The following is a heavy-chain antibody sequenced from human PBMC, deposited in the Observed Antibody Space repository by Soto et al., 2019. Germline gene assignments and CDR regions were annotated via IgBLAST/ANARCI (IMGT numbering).Heavy chain of an antibody. J-gene: IGHJ6*02. Sequence: QVQLVESGGGVVQPGRSLRLSCAASGFTFSSYAMHWVRQAPGKGLEWVAVISYDGSNKYYADSVKGRFTISRDNSKNTLYLQMNSLRAEDTAVYYCARDPSSYNHNYYYGMDVRGQGTTVTVSS. D-gene: IGHD5-12*01. CDR3: ARDPSSYNHNYYYGMDV. CDR1: GFTFSSYA. V-gene: IGHV3-30-3*01. CDR2: ISYDGSNK.